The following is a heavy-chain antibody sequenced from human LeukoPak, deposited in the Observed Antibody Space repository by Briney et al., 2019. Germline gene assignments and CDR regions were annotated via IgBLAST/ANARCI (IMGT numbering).Heavy chain of an antibody. V-gene: IGHV3-15*01. CDR1: GFTFTNAC. CDR2: IKSNTDGGTT. J-gene: IGHJ4*02. D-gene: IGHD3-10*01. CDR3: TTFYYYGSGSYLGY. Sequence: GGSLRLSCAASGFTFTNACMTWVRQAPGKGLEWVGRIKSNTDGGTTDYAAPVKGRFTISRDDSKNTLNLQMNSLKTEDTAVYYCTTFYYYGSGSYLGYWGQGALVTVSS.